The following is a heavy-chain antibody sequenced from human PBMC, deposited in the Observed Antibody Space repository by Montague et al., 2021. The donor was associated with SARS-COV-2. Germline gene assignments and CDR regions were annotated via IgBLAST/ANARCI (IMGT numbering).Heavy chain of an antibody. CDR2: ASYSGST. Sequence: SETLSLTCTVSDGYFSSGVYEWWGWIRQPPGKGLQWIGSASYSGSTTYNPSLKNRVTVSVDTSGSQFYLRLHSVTATDTAVYYCAGYTRSGVIDNYFDPWGQGTLVTVSS. J-gene: IGHJ5*02. D-gene: IGHD2-21*01. CDR1: DGYFSSGVYE. CDR3: AGYTRSGVIDNYFDP. V-gene: IGHV4-39*01.